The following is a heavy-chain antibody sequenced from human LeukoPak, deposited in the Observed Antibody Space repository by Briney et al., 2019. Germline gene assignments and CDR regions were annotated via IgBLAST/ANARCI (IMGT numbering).Heavy chain of an antibody. V-gene: IGHV3-30*02. CDR3: ARGGKIALAGTRSSQYFQH. Sequence: GGSLRLSCAAAGFTFSTYGMHWVRPAPGKGLEWVAFLRYDGSNKYYADSVKGRFTISRDNSKNTLYLQMNSLRPEDTAVYYCARGGKIALAGTRSSQYFQHWGQGTLVTVSS. D-gene: IGHD6-19*01. CDR1: GFTFSTYG. CDR2: LRYDGSNK. J-gene: IGHJ1*01.